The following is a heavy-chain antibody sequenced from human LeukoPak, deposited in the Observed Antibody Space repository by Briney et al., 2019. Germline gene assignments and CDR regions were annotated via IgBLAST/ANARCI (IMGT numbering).Heavy chain of an antibody. D-gene: IGHD6-13*01. CDR2: INPNSGGT. Sequence: GASVKVSCKASGYTFTGYYMHWVRQAPGQGLEWMGWINPNSGGTNYAQKFQGRVTMTRDTSISTAYMELSRLRSDDTAVYYCASYRSQQLRFNAFDIWGQGTMVTVSS. CDR1: GYTFTGYY. J-gene: IGHJ3*02. V-gene: IGHV1-2*02. CDR3: ASYRSQQLRFNAFDI.